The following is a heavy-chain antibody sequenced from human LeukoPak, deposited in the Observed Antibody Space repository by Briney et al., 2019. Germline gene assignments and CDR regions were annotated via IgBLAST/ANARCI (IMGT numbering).Heavy chain of an antibody. V-gene: IGHV4-34*01. J-gene: IGHJ4*02. Sequence: SETLSLTCAVYGGSFSGYYWSWIRQPPGKGLEWIGEINHSGSTNYNPSLKSRVTISVDTSKNQFSLKLSSVTAADTAVYYCARGHNGLGSYLSYYFDYWGQGTLVTVSS. CDR3: ARGHNGLGSYLSYYFDY. CDR1: GGSFSGYY. CDR2: INHSGST. D-gene: IGHD3-10*01.